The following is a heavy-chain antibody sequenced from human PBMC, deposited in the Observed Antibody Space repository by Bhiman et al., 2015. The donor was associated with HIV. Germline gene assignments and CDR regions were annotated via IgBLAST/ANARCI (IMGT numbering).Heavy chain of an antibody. CDR3: ARVGGWGTVPASP. CDR1: GFTFTSYT. Sequence: EVQLLESGGGLVQPGGSLRLSCTTSGFTFTSYTMSWVRQAPGKGLEWVSAISGSGGSTVYADSVKGRFTISRDNSRDTVYLQMNSLRADDTALYYCARVGGWGTVPASPWGQGTLVSVSS. D-gene: IGHD2-2*01. V-gene: IGHV3-23*01. J-gene: IGHJ5*02. CDR2: ISGSGGST.